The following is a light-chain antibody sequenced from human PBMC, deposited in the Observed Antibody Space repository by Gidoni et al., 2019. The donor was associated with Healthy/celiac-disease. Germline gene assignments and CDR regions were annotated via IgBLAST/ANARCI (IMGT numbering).Light chain of an antibody. J-gene: IGKJ2*01. CDR3: QQYDNPPYT. CDR1: QDISNY. CDR2: DAS. V-gene: IGKV1-33*01. Sequence: DIQMTQSPSSLSASVGDRVTITCQASQDISNYLNWYQQKPGKAPKLLIYDASNLATVVPSRFSGSGSGTDFTFTISILQPEDIATYYCQQYDNPPYTFGQGTKLEIK.